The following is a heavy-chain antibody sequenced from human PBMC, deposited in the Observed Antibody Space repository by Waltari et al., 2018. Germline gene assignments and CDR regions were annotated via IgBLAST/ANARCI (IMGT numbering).Heavy chain of an antibody. V-gene: IGHV3-15*01. J-gene: IGHJ4*02. CDR1: GFTFSNAW. CDR3: TTDRLAYCGGDCYPPFDY. D-gene: IGHD2-21*02. CDR2: IKSKTDGGTT. Sequence: EVQLVESGGGLVKPGGSLRLSCAASGFTFSNAWMSWVRQAPGTGLEWVGRIKSKTDGGTTDYAAPVKGRFTISRDDSKNTLYLQMNSLKTEDTAVYYCTTDRLAYCGGDCYPPFDYWGQGTLVTVSS.